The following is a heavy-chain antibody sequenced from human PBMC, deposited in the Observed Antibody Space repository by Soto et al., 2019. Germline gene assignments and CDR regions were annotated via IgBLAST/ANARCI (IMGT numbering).Heavy chain of an antibody. CDR2: IGSSSSYI. CDR1: GFTFSSYS. CDR3: ARSKIAVAGTGEFDY. J-gene: IGHJ4*02. V-gene: IGHV3-21*01. Sequence: EVQLVESGGGLVKPGGSLRLSCAASGFTFSSYSMSWVRQAPGKGLEWVSSIGSSSSYINYADSVKGRFTISRDNAQNSLYLQMNSLRAEDTAVYYCARSKIAVAGTGEFDYWGQGTLVTVSS. D-gene: IGHD6-19*01.